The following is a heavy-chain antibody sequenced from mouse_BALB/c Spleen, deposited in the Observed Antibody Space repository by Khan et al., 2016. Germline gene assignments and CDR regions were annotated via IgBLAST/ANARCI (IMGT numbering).Heavy chain of an antibody. J-gene: IGHJ3*01. V-gene: IGHV1S56*01. CDR3: ARHYRYSWFVY. CDR1: GYTFTNYY. D-gene: IGHD2-14*01. CDR2: IFPGHVNT. Sequence: QVQLQQPGPELVKPGTSVRISCKAAGYTFTNYYIHWLKQGPGQGLEWIGWIFPGHVNTKFNEKFKGKATLTVDKSSTTVYMNLSSLTSEDSAVYFCARHYRYSWFVYWGQGTLVTVSA.